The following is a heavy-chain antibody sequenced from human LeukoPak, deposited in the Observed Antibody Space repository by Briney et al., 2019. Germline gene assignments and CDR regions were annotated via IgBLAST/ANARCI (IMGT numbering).Heavy chain of an antibody. D-gene: IGHD2-15*01. CDR3: AEETVVVVAATPDAFDI. CDR1: GFTFSSYA. Sequence: PGRSLRLPCAASGFTFSSYAMHWVRQAPGKGLEWVAVISYDGSNKYYADSVKDRFTISRDNSKNTLYLQMNSLRAEDTAVYYCAEETVVVVAATPDAFDIWGQGTMVTVSS. J-gene: IGHJ3*02. CDR2: ISYDGSNK. V-gene: IGHV3-30-3*01.